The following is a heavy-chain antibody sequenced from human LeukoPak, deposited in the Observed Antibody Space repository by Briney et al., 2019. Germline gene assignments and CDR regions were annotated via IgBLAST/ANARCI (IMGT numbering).Heavy chain of an antibody. CDR3: ARDLTPYYYDSSGYPTYFDY. CDR1: GYSFSDYD. V-gene: IGHV1-2*02. Sequence: ASVKVSCKASGYSFSDYDIHWVRQAPGQGLEWRGWINPNSGSTNYAPKFQGRVTMTRDTSISTAYVELSSLRSDDTAVYYCARDLTPYYYDSSGYPTYFDYWGQGTLVTVSS. D-gene: IGHD3-22*01. J-gene: IGHJ4*02. CDR2: INPNSGST.